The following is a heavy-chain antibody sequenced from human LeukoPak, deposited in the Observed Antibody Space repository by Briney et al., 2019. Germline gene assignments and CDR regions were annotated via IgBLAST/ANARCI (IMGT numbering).Heavy chain of an antibody. D-gene: IGHD5-12*01. J-gene: IGHJ4*02. CDR2: IYSRGTN. CDR3: ARSLITSGYAPQEFDS. V-gene: IGHV4-39*01. CDR1: RVSITSSDYY. Sequence: SESLSVTRNVSRVSITSSDYYWGWIHQPPRKGLEWIVSIYSRGTNYYNTSLKSRATISVATSRNQVALKMSSVTAADTAVYYCARSLITSGYAPQEFDSWGQGTLVSVSS.